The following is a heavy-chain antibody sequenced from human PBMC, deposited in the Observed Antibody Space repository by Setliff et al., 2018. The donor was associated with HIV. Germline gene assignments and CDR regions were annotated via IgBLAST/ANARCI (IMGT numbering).Heavy chain of an antibody. CDR1: GGSISSGTDF. CDR2: IYTSGST. D-gene: IGHD2-15*01. CDR3: ARSSLHCGGGSCYLTWFDP. V-gene: IGHV4-61*02. Sequence: SETLSLTCSVSGGSISSGTDFWSWIRQPAGKGLEWIGRIYTSGSTNYSPSLKSRVTISVDTSKNQFSLKLNSVTAADTAVYYCARSSLHCGGGSCYLTWFDPWGQGTMVTVSS. J-gene: IGHJ5*02.